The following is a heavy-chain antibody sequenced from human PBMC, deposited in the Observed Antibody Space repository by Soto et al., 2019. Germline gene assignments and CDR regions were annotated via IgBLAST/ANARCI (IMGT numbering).Heavy chain of an antibody. CDR2: ISSSSSTI. J-gene: IGHJ3*02. D-gene: IGHD3-16*02. Sequence: GGSLRLSCAASGFTFSSYSMNWVRQAPGKGLEWVSYISSSSSTIYYADSVKGRFTISRDNAKNSLYLQMNSLRDEDTAVYYCASLGLFSHYDYVWGSYRDAFDIWGQGTMVTVSS. CDR3: ASLGLFSHYDYVWGSYRDAFDI. CDR1: GFTFSSYS. V-gene: IGHV3-48*02.